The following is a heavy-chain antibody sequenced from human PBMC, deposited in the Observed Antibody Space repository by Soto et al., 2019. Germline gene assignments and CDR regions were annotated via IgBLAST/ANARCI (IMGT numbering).Heavy chain of an antibody. CDR3: AREGGTGTGMDV. D-gene: IGHD3-9*01. J-gene: IGHJ6*02. V-gene: IGHV3-30-3*01. Sequence: PGGSLRLSCAASGFTFSSYAMHWVRQAPGKGLEWVAVISYDGSNKYYADSVKGRFTISRDNSKNTLYLQMNSLRAEDTAVYYCAREGGTGTGMDVWGQGTTVTVS. CDR1: GFTFSSYA. CDR2: ISYDGSNK.